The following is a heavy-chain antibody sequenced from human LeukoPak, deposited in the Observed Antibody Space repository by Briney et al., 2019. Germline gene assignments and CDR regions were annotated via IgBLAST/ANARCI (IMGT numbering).Heavy chain of an antibody. CDR3: ARVKPYYDFWSGYPAVGNFDY. Sequence: ASVKVSCKASGYTFTGYYMHWVRQAPGQGLEWMGWINPNSGGTNYAQKFQGRVTMTRDTSISTAYMELSRLRSDDTAVYYCARVKPYYDFWSGYPAVGNFDYWGQGTLVIVSS. CDR1: GYTFTGYY. D-gene: IGHD3-3*01. V-gene: IGHV1-2*02. J-gene: IGHJ4*02. CDR2: INPNSGGT.